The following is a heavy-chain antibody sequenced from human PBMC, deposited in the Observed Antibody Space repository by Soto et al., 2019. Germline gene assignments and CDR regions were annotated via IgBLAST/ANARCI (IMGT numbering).Heavy chain of an antibody. V-gene: IGHV6-1*01. CDR3: SRDHQWRNLGAFAI. CDR1: GDSVSSNSAA. J-gene: IGHJ3*02. D-gene: IGHD6-19*01. CDR2: TYYRSKWYN. Sequence: QVQLQQSGPGLVKPSQTLSLTCAISGDSVSSNSAAWNWIRQSPSRGLEWLGRTYYRSKWYNDYAVSVKSRITINPITSKNQCALRLNSVTREVTAVYYCSRDHQWRNLGAFAIWGQGIMVTVSS.